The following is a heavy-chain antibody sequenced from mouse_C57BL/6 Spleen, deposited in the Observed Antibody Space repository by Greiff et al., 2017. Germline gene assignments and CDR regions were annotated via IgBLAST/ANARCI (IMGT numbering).Heavy chain of an antibody. D-gene: IGHD2-3*01. CDR3: ASDGYYEGDYAMDY. J-gene: IGHJ4*01. CDR2: IYPYNGVS. Sequence: EVQLQESGPELVKPGASVKISCKASGYSFTGYYMHWVKQSHGTILDWIGYIYPYNGVSSYNQKFKGKATLTVDKSSSTAYMELRSLTSEDSAVYYCASDGYYEGDYAMDYWGQGTSVTVSS. CDR1: GYSFTGYY. V-gene: IGHV1-31*01.